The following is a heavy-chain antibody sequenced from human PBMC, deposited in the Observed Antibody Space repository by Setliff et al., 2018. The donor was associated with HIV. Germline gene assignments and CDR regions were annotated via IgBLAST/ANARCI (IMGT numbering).Heavy chain of an antibody. CDR1: GYTFTTYG. CDR3: ASEGITMVRGAIIRSAFDI. Sequence: ASVKVSCKASGYTFTTYGISWVRQAPGQGLEWMGWISVYNGNTHYGQKFQGRVIVTAETSTSTAYMELTSPRSDDTAVYYCASEGITMVRGAIIRSAFDIWGQGTMVTVS. J-gene: IGHJ3*02. D-gene: IGHD3-10*01. V-gene: IGHV1-18*01. CDR2: ISVYNGNT.